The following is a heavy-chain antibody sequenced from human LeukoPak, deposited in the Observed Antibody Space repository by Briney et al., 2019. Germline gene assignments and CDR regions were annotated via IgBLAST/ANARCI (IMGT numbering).Heavy chain of an antibody. J-gene: IGHJ5*02. D-gene: IGHD6-19*01. CDR1: GYTFTRYF. CDR3: ARGVGSSGWYRTGWFDP. V-gene: IGHV1-2*02. CDR2: INPNSGGT. Sequence: ASVKVSCKASGYTFTRYFMHWVRQAPGQGLEWMGWINPNSGGTNYAQKFQGRVTMTRDTSISTAYMELSRLRSDDTAVYYCARGVGSSGWYRTGWFDPWGQGTLVTVSS.